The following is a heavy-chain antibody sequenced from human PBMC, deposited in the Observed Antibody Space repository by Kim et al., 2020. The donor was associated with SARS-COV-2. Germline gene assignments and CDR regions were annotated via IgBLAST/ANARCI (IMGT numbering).Heavy chain of an antibody. J-gene: IGHJ4*02. D-gene: IGHD3-22*01. Sequence: ASVKVSCKVSGYTLTELSMHWVRQAPGKGLEWMGGFDPEDGETIYAQKFQGRVTMTEDTSTDTAYMELSSLRSEDTAVYYCATSPIREDYDPHRVLDYWGQGTLVTVSS. V-gene: IGHV1-24*01. CDR1: GYTLTELS. CDR2: FDPEDGET. CDR3: ATSPIREDYDPHRVLDY.